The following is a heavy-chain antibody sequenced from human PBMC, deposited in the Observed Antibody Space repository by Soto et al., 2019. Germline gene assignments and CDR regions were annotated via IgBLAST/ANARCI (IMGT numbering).Heavy chain of an antibody. D-gene: IGHD1-26*01. CDR2: ISYDGSNK. V-gene: IGHV3-30*18. J-gene: IGHJ4*02. Sequence: GGSLRLSCAASGFTFSSYGMHWVRQAPGKGLEWVAVISYDGSNKYYADSVKGRFTISRDNSKNTLYLQMNSLRAEDTAVYYCAKYSGSYSAAFDYWGQGTLVTVSS. CDR3: AKYSGSYSAAFDY. CDR1: GFTFSSYG.